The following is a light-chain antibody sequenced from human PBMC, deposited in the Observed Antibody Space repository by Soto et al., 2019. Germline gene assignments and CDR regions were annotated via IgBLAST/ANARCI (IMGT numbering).Light chain of an antibody. V-gene: IGKV1-5*03. CDR3: LPDPSYWT. J-gene: IGKJ1*01. CDR2: QAS. CDR1: QSISRQ. Sequence: DIQMTQSPSTLSASVGDRVSITCRASQSISRQLAWYQQKPGKAPNLQIYQASNLETGVQSRFTGSGSGTEFALTISSLQPDDLATYYCLPDPSYWTFGQGTKVEVK.